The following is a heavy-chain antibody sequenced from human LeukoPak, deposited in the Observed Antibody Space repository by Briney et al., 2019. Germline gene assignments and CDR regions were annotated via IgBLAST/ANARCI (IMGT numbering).Heavy chain of an antibody. J-gene: IGHJ5*02. CDR3: TTPNEGNWFDP. D-gene: IGHD2-8*01. CDR1: GFTFSDSA. Sequence: PGGSVRLSCAASGFTFSDSAIHWVRQASGKGLEWVGRIRDKGYGHATAYAASVKGRFTLSRDDSKNTAYLQMNSLKTEDTALYYCTTPNEGNWFDPWGQGTLVTVSS. CDR2: IRDKGYGHAT. V-gene: IGHV3-73*01.